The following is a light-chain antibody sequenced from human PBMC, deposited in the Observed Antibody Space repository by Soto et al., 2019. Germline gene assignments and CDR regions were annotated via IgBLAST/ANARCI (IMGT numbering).Light chain of an antibody. J-gene: IGKJ4*01. V-gene: IGKV3-15*01. CDR1: QSVNSN. CDR2: VAS. Sequence: EIVMTQSPATLSVSPGERVTLSCRASQSVNSNLAWYQQKPGQTPKLLIYVASTRATGIPARFSGSGSGTEFTLTISSLQSEDFAIYYCQQYNAWPLTFGGGTKVELK. CDR3: QQYNAWPLT.